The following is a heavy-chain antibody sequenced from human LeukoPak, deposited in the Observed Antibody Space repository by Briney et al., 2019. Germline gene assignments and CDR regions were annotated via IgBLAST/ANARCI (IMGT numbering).Heavy chain of an antibody. CDR3: ARDSGQLWFGLGGAFDI. CDR2: IIPILGIA. V-gene: IGHV1-69*04. D-gene: IGHD3-10*01. Sequence: VASVKVSCKASGGTFGSYAISWVRQAPGQGLEWMGRIIPILGIANYAQKSQGRVTITADKSTSTAYMELSSLRSEDTAVYCCARDSGQLWFGLGGAFDIWGQGTMVTVSS. J-gene: IGHJ3*02. CDR1: GGTFGSYA.